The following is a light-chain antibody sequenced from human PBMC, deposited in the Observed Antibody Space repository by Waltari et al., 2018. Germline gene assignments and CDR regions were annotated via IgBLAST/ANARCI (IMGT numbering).Light chain of an antibody. Sequence: RVTITCRASQSISSYLNWYQQKPGKAPKLLIYAASSLQSGVPSRFSGSGSGTDFTLTISSLQPEDFATYYCQQSYSTPLTFGGGTKVEIK. J-gene: IGKJ4*01. CDR3: QQSYSTPLT. CDR2: AAS. CDR1: QSISSY. V-gene: IGKV1-39*01.